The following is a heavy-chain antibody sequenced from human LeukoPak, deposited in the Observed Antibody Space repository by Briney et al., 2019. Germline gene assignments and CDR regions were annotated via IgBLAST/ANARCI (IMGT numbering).Heavy chain of an antibody. CDR3: ARAFTPWDCTNGVCYSYAQNWYFDL. D-gene: IGHD2-8*01. CDR2: INPSGGST. CDR1: GYTFTSYY. Sequence: GASVKVSCKASGYTFTSYYMHWVRQAPGQGLEWMGIINPSGGSTSYAQKFQGRVTMTRDMSTSTAYMELRSLRSDDTAVYYCARAFTPWDCTNGVCYSYAQNWYFDLWGRGTLVTVSS. J-gene: IGHJ2*01. V-gene: IGHV1-46*01.